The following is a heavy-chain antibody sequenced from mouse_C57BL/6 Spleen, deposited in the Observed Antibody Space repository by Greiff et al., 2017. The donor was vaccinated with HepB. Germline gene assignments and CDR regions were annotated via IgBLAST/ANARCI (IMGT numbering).Heavy chain of an antibody. CDR2: IYPYNGVS. J-gene: IGHJ4*01. CDR1: GYSFTGYY. CDR3: ARLDYGSSLYYAMDY. Sequence: EVQLQHSGPELVKPGASVKISCKASGYSFTGYYMHWVKQSHGNILDWIGYIYPYNGVSSYNQKFKGKATLTVDKSSSTAYMELRSLTSEDSAVYYCARLDYGSSLYYAMDYWGQGTSVTVSS. D-gene: IGHD1-1*01. V-gene: IGHV1-31*01.